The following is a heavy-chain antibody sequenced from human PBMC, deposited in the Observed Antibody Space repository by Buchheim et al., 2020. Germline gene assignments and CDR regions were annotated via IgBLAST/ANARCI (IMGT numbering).Heavy chain of an antibody. CDR3: AGRYGAAAGPVDY. V-gene: IGHV4-34*01. Sequence: QVQLQQWGAGLLKPSETLSLTCAVYGGSFSGYYWSWIRQPPGKGLEWIGEINHSGSTNYNPSLKSRVTISVEPSKNQFSLKLSSVTAADTAVYYCAGRYGAAAGPVDYWGQGTL. CDR2: INHSGST. D-gene: IGHD6-13*01. CDR1: GGSFSGYY. J-gene: IGHJ4*02.